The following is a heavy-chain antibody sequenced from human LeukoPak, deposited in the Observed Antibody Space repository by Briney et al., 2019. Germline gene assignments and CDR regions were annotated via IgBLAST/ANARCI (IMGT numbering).Heavy chain of an antibody. J-gene: IGHJ4*02. V-gene: IGHV1-69*04. D-gene: IGHD3-22*01. CDR3: ASGGGEIVVVSSHPLDY. CDR1: GGTFSSYA. CDR2: IIHIRGIA. Sequence: ASVKVTCKASGGTFSSYAISWVRQAPGQGLERMGRIIHIRGIANYEQKYRGLVTITEDTTTSTAYMELSSLRAEDTAVYCGASGGGEIVVVSSHPLDYWGQGTLVTVSS.